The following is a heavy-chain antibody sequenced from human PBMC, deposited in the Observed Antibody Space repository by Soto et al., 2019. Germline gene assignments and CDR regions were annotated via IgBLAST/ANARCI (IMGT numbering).Heavy chain of an antibody. V-gene: IGHV3-74*01. Sequence: EVQLVESGGGLVQPGGSLRLSCVASGFTFSNYWMYWVRQAPGEGLVWVSRINSDGSVSSYADSVKGRLTISRYNVKNILYQQMDSLRAEDTAVYYRARGDCVGGTCYSLAGSFYYYMDVWGKGTTVTVFS. CDR1: GFTFSNYW. D-gene: IGHD2-15*01. CDR2: INSDGSVS. J-gene: IGHJ6*03. CDR3: ARGDCVGGTCYSLAGSFYYYMDV.